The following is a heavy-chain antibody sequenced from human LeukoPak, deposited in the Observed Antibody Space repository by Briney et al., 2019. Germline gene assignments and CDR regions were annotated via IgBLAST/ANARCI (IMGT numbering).Heavy chain of an antibody. CDR3: ARGGSSGSMIY. CDR2: IWYDGSNK. J-gene: IGHJ4*02. D-gene: IGHD3-22*01. V-gene: IGHV3-33*01. CDR1: GFTFSSYG. Sequence: GRSLRLSCAASGFTFSSYGMHWVRQAPGKGLEWVAVIWYDGSNKYYADSVKGRFTISRDNSKNTLYLQMNSLRVEDTAVYYCARGGSSGSMIYWGQGTLVTVSS.